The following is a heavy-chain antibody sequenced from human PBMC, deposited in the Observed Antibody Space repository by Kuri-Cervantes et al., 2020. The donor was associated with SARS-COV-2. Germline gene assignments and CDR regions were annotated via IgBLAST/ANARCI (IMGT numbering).Heavy chain of an antibody. CDR1: GFTFSSYA. CDR2: ISSNGGST. CDR3: AKGYYDFWSGYPPSDV. D-gene: IGHD3-3*01. V-gene: IGHV3-64*01. Sequence: GGSLRLSCAASGFTFSSYAMHWVRQAPGKGLEYVSAISSNGGSTYYANSVKGRFTISRDNSKNTLYLQMGSLRAEDTAVYYCAKGYYDFWSGYPPSDVWGQGTTVTVSS. J-gene: IGHJ6*02.